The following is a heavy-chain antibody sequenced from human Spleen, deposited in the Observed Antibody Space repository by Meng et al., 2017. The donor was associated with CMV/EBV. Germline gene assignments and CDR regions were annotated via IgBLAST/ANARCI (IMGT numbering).Heavy chain of an antibody. J-gene: IGHJ4*02. CDR1: GGTFSSYA. CDR3: ARRRLQRDGYNPPTFDY. V-gene: IGHV1-69*12. CDR2: IIPIFGTA. Sequence: QVQWVQAGAEVKKAGSAVKEPCKASGGTFSSYAISWVRQAPGRGLEWMGGIIPIFGTANYAQKFQGRVTITADESTSTAYMELSSLRYEDTAVYYCARRRLQRDGYNPPTFDYWGQGTLVTVSS. D-gene: IGHD5-24*01.